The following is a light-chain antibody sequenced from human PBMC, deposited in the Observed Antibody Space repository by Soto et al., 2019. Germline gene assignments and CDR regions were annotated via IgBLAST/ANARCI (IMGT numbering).Light chain of an antibody. CDR2: GAS. V-gene: IGKV3-15*01. CDR3: YRYYSYPQLLG. CDR1: QSVSSN. Sequence: EIELTQSPATLSVSKGGRATLSCRAGQSVSSNLSCYQEKPGQAPRLLIYGASTRASGFPARFSGSGSGTDFTLTISCLQSEDYDTSHCYRYYSYPQLLGFGGGTKVDI. J-gene: IGKJ4*01.